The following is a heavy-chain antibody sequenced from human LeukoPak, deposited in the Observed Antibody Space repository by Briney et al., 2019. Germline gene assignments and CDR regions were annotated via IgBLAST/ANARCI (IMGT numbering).Heavy chain of an antibody. D-gene: IGHD3-9*01. CDR1: GFTFSSYG. CDR3: AKDRRADYDILSGYYFDY. V-gene: IGHV3-23*01. CDR2: ISGSGGST. Sequence: GGSLRLSCAASGFTFSSYGMSWVRQAPGKGLEWVSAISGSGGSTYCADSVKGRLTISRDNSKNTLYLQMNSLRAEDTAVYYCAKDRRADYDILSGYYFDYWGQGTLVTVSS. J-gene: IGHJ4*02.